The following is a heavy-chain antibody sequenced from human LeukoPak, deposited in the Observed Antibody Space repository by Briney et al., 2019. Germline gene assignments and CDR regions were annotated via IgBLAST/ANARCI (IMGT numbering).Heavy chain of an antibody. Sequence: ASVKVSCKASGYIFTDCYIHWVRQAPGQGLEWMGWINPHSGGTNYARLFHGRVTMTRDTSITTAYMELSRLRSDDTAMYYCAKTDNKYDSRLLFNWGQGTQIIVSS. D-gene: IGHD3-22*01. V-gene: IGHV1-2*02. CDR2: INPHSGGT. CDR3: AKTDNKYDSRLLFN. J-gene: IGHJ1*01. CDR1: GYIFTDCY.